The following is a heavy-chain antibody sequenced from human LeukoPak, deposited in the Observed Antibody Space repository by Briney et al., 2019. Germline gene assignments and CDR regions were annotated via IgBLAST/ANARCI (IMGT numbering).Heavy chain of an antibody. D-gene: IGHD3-22*01. CDR3: ARVRGYYYDSSGLDY. Sequence: GGSLRLSCAASGFTFSSYAMSWVRQAPGKGLEWVSAISGSGGSTYYADSVKGRFTISRDNSKNTLYLQMGSLRAEDMAVYYCARVRGYYYDSSGLDYWGQGTLVTVSS. J-gene: IGHJ4*02. CDR2: ISGSGGST. V-gene: IGHV3-23*01. CDR1: GFTFSSYA.